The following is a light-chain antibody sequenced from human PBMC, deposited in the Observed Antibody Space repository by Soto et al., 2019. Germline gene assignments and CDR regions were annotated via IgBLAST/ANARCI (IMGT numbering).Light chain of an antibody. V-gene: IGKV1-27*01. J-gene: IGKJ4*01. CDR1: QSISSY. CDR2: AAS. CDR3: QKYNSAPLT. Sequence: QMTQSPSSLSASVGDRVTITCRASQSISSYLNWYQQKPGKAPKLLIYAASTLQSGVPSRFSGSGSGTDFTLTISSLQPEDVATYYCQKYNSAPLTFGGGTKVDIK.